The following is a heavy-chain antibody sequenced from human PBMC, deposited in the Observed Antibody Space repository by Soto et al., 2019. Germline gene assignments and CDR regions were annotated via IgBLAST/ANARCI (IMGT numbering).Heavy chain of an antibody. CDR2: INPNSGGT. CDR1: GYTFIDYY. D-gene: IGHD1-20*01. CDR3: ATRGITGTTTGPSDI. J-gene: IGHJ3*02. Sequence: ASVKVSCKASGYTFIDYYMHWVRQAPGQGLEWIGWINPNSGGTSYAQKFQGRLTMTTDTSITTAYMELSRLSSDDTAFYYCATRGITGTTTGPSDIWGQGTMVTVSS. V-gene: IGHV1-2*02.